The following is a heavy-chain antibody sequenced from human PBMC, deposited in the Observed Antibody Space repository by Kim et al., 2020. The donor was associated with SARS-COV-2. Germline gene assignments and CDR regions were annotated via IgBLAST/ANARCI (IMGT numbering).Heavy chain of an antibody. V-gene: IGHV4-34*01. CDR1: GGSFSGYH. Sequence: SETLSLTCAVYGGSFSGYHWSWMRQPPGKGLEWIGEINHSGSTNYNPSLKSRVTISIDTSKNQFSLKLTSVTAADTALYYCARGRAGVVPGAILGIGPHYDYYVMDVWGQGTTVTVSS. CDR2: INHSGST. J-gene: IGHJ6*02. CDR3: ARGRAGVVPGAILGIGPHYDYYVMDV. D-gene: IGHD2-2*02.